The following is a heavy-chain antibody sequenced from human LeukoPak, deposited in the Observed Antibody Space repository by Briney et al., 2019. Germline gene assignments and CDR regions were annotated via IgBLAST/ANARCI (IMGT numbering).Heavy chain of an antibody. J-gene: IGHJ5*02. CDR3: ARDVQLERLIRYWFDP. Sequence: ASVKVSCKASGYTFTGYYMHWVRQAPGQGLEWMGWINPNSGGTNYAQKFQGRVTMTRDTSISTAYMELSGLRSDDTAVYYCARDVQLERLIRYWFDPWGQGTLVTVSS. CDR1: GYTFTGYY. V-gene: IGHV1-2*02. CDR2: INPNSGGT. D-gene: IGHD1-1*01.